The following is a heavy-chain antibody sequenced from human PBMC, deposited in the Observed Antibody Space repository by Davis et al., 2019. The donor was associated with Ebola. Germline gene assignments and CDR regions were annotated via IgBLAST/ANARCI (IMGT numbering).Heavy chain of an antibody. V-gene: IGHV6-1*01. Sequence: SQTLSLTCGISGDSVSSNTAAWNWIRQSPSRGLEWLGRTYYRSKWFVDYAVSVKSRMTINSDTSKNQFSLQLSSVTPEDTAVYYCARDPPYDQGYDYLGQGILVTVSS. CDR3: ARDPPYDQGYDY. CDR2: TYYRSKWFV. J-gene: IGHJ4*02. CDR1: GDSVSSNTAA. D-gene: IGHD3-22*01.